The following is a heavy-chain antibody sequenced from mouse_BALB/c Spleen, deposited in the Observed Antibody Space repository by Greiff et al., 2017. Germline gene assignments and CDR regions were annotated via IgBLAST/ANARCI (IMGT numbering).Heavy chain of an antibody. V-gene: IGHV5-12-2*01. CDR2: ISNGGGST. CDR1: GFTFSSYT. CDR3: ARQGGYYFDY. J-gene: IGHJ2*01. Sequence: EVQGVESGGGLVQPGGSLKLSCAASGFTFSSYTMSWVRQTPEKRLEWVAYISNGGGSTYYPDTVKGRFTISRDNAKNTLYLQMSSLKSEDTAMYYCARQGGYYFDYWGQGTTLTVSS.